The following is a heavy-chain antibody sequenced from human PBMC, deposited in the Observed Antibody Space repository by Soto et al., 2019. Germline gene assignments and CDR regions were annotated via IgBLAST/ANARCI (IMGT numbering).Heavy chain of an antibody. V-gene: IGHV3-33*01. CDR2: IWYDGSNK. CDR1: GFTFSSYG. CDR3: ARDTEYCSGGSCYLVYYYGMDV. D-gene: IGHD2-15*01. J-gene: IGHJ6*02. Sequence: GGSLRLSCAASGFTFSSYGMHWVRQAPGKGLEWVAVIWYDGSNKYYADSVKGRFTISRDNSKNTLYLQMNSLRAEDTAVYYCARDTEYCSGGSCYLVYYYGMDVWGQGTTVTVSS.